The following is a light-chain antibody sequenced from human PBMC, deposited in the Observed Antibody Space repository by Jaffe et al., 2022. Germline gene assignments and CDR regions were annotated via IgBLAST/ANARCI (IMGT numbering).Light chain of an antibody. CDR1: SLRSYY. J-gene: IGLJ1*01. CDR2: GKN. CDR3: NSRDSSGNHLSV. Sequence: SSELTQDPAVSVALGQTVRITCQGDSLRSYYASWYQQKPGQAPVLVIYGKNNRPSGIPDRFSGSSSGNTASLTITGAQAEDEADYYCNSRDSSGNHLSVFGTGTKVTVL. V-gene: IGLV3-19*01.